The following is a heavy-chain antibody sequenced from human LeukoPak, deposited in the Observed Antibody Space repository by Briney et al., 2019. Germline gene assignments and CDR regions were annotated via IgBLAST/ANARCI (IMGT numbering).Heavy chain of an antibody. CDR1: GFTFSSYS. CDR3: ARASTDYDFWSGYHYYFDY. V-gene: IGHV3-48*04. J-gene: IGHJ4*02. Sequence: GGSLRLSCAASGFTFSSYSMNWVRQAPGKGLEWVSYISSSSSTIYYADSVKGRFTISRDNAKNSLYLQMNSLRAEDTAVYYCARASTDYDFWSGYHYYFDYWGQGTLVTVSS. D-gene: IGHD3-3*01. CDR2: ISSSSSTI.